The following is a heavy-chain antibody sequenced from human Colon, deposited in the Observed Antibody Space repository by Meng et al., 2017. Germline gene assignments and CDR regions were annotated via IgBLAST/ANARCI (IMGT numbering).Heavy chain of an antibody. CDR2: INHSGST. J-gene: IGHJ5*02. CDR1: GGSFSGYY. Sequence: QVRLSQGGAGMLSPSETLSLPCAVYGGSFSGYYWSWIRQPPGKGLEWIGEINHSGSTNYNPSLKSRVTISVDTSKNQFSLKLSSVTAADTAVYYCARERLSSGWYGGRWFDPWGQGTLVTVSS. D-gene: IGHD6-19*01. CDR3: ARERLSSGWYGGRWFDP. V-gene: IGHV4-34*01.